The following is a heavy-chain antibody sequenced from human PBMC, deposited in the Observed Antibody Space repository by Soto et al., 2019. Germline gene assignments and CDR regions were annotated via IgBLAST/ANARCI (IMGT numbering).Heavy chain of an antibody. D-gene: IGHD3-10*01. CDR2: ISGSGGST. CDR1: GFTFSSYA. J-gene: IGHJ4*02. Sequence: GGSLRLSCAASGFTFSSYAMSWVRQAPGKGLEWVSAISGSGGSTYYADSVKGRFTISRDNSKNTLYLQMNSLRAEDTAVYYCAKDRFGELLRGGPPGNFDYWGQGTLVTVSS. CDR3: AKDRFGELLRGGPPGNFDY. V-gene: IGHV3-23*01.